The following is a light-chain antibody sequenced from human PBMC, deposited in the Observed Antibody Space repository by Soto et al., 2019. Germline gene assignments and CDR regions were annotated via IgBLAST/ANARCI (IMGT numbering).Light chain of an antibody. J-gene: IGKJ1*01. CDR3: QQYENYWK. Sequence: DIQMTQSPSTLSATAGGRVTITFRASQSISSWLAWYQQKPGKAPKLLIYDASNLESGVPSRFSGSGSGTEFTLTISNPQPDDIATYYCQQYENYWKFGQGTKVDIK. CDR1: QSISSW. V-gene: IGKV1-5*01. CDR2: DAS.